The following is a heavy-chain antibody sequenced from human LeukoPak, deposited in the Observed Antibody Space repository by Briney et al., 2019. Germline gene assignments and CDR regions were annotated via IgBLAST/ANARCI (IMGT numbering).Heavy chain of an antibody. CDR3: AREWAGNDY. CDR2: IYYSGST. CDR1: GGSFSGYY. D-gene: IGHD6-19*01. Sequence: PSETLSLTCAVYGGSFSGYYWSWIRQPPGKGLEWIGYIYYSGSTNYNPSLKSRVTISVDTSKNQFSLKLSSVTAADTAVYYCAREWAGNDYWGQGTLVTVSS. J-gene: IGHJ4*02. V-gene: IGHV4-59*01.